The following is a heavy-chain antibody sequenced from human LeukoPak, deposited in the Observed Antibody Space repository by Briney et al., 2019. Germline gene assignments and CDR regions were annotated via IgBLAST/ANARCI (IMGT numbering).Heavy chain of an antibody. CDR1: GFTFNTYG. J-gene: IGHJ6*02. CDR2: ISYDGSNK. Sequence: GGSLRLSRAASGFTFNTYGMHWVRQAPGKGLEWVAVISYDGSNKYYADSVKGRFTISRDNAKNSLYLQMSNLRAEDTAVYFCARGGGLDVWGQGATVTVSS. D-gene: IGHD3-16*01. V-gene: IGHV3-30*03. CDR3: ARGGGLDV.